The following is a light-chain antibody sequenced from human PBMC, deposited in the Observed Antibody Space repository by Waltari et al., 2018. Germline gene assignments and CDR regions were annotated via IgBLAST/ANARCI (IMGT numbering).Light chain of an antibody. CDR3: QQYNNWPLT. V-gene: IGKV3-15*01. CDR2: GAS. Sequence: EIVMTQSPATLSVSPGERAALSCRASKSVSSNLAWYQQKPGQATRLLIYGASNRATVIPARFSGSGSGTEFTLTISSLQSEDFAVYYCQQYNNWPLTFGGGTKVEIK. CDR1: KSVSSN. J-gene: IGKJ4*01.